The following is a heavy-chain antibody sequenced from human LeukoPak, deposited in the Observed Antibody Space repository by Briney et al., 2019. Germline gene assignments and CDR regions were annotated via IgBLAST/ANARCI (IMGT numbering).Heavy chain of an antibody. CDR1: GFTFSSYW. V-gene: IGHV3-48*04. J-gene: IGHJ6*04. D-gene: IGHD3-10*02. CDR2: ISQSGSTR. Sequence: GGSLRLSCAASGFTFSSYWMSWVRQAPGKGLEWVAYISQSGSTRRFTDSVKGRFTISRDNAKNSLYLQLTSLRVEDTAVYYCAELGITMIGGVWGKGTTVTISS. CDR3: AELGITMIGGV.